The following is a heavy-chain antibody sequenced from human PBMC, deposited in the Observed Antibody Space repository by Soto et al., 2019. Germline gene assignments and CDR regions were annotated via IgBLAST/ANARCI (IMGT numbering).Heavy chain of an antibody. V-gene: IGHV4-59*01. CDR2: IYFSGNT. J-gene: IGHJ6*02. CDR3: ARDVLVATLPVSYHGMDV. CDR1: GGSISTNY. D-gene: IGHD5-12*01. Sequence: SETLSLTCTVSGGSISTNYWNWIRQPPGKGLKWNGPIYFSGNTNYNPSLKSRVTMSIDTSKNQFSLKLSSLTVADTAMYYCARDVLVATLPVSYHGMDVWGQGTTVTVAS.